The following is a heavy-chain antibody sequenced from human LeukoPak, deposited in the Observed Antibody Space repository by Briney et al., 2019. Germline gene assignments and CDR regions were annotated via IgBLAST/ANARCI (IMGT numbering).Heavy chain of an antibody. V-gene: IGHV3-30*02. CDR2: IRYDGSNK. D-gene: IGHD1-26*01. J-gene: IGHJ4*02. Sequence: GGSLRLSCAASGFTFSSYGMHWVRQAPGKGLEWVAFIRYDGSNKYCADSVKGRFTISRDNSKNTLYLQMNSLRADDTAVFYCANFGGSNQNSYFDYWGQGTLVTVSS. CDR3: ANFGGSNQNSYFDY. CDR1: GFTFSSYG.